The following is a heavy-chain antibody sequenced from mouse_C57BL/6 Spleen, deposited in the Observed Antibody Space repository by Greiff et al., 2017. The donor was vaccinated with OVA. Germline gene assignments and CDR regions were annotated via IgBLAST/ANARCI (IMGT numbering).Heavy chain of an antibody. CDR1: GYTFTSYW. V-gene: IGHV1-50*01. CDR2: IDPSDSYT. CDR3: ARKLFD. D-gene: IGHD1-3*01. J-gene: IGHJ2*01. Sequence: QVQLQQPGAELVKPGASVKLSCKASGYTFTSYWMQWVKQRPGQGLEWIGEIDPSDSYTNYNQKFKGKATLTVDTSSSTAYMQLSSLTSEDSAVYYCARKLFDWGKGTTLTVSS.